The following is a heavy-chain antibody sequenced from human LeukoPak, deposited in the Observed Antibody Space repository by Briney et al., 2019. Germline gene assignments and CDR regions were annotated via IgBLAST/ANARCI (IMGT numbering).Heavy chain of an antibody. CDR1: GGSISSGSYY. D-gene: IGHD2-21*01. J-gene: IGHJ6*03. CDR2: IYTSGST. Sequence: PSQTLSLTCTVSGGSISSGSYYWSWIRQPAGKGLEWIGRIYTSGSTNYNPSLKSRVTISVDTSKNQFSLKLSSVTAADTAVCYYARDRISLDYYYYMDVWGKGTTVTVSS. CDR3: ARDRISLDYYYYMDV. V-gene: IGHV4-61*02.